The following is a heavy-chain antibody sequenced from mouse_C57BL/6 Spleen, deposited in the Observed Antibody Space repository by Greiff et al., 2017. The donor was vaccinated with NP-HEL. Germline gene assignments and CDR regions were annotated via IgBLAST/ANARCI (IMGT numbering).Heavy chain of an antibody. Sequence: EVQLVESGGGLVKPGGSLKLSCAASGFTFSSYTMSWVRQTPEKRLEWVATISGGGGNTYYPDSVKGRFTISRDKAKNTLYLQMSRLGSEDTALYYCASYGSRVSWFAYWGQGTLVTVSA. J-gene: IGHJ3*01. CDR3: ASYGSRVSWFAY. D-gene: IGHD1-1*01. CDR1: GFTFSSYT. CDR2: ISGGGGNT. V-gene: IGHV5-9*01.